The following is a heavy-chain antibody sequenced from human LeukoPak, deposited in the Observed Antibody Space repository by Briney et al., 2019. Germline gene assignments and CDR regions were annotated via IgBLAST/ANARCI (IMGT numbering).Heavy chain of an antibody. CDR2: IRQDGGEK. CDR1: EFSCSSYW. Sequence: GGSLRLSCAASEFSCSSYWMSWVRQAPGKGLEWVANIRQDGGEKYYLDSVKGRFTVSRDNAKNSLYLQMNSLRAEDTAVYYCAKSYYYGSGSYSRNNWFDPWGQGTLVTVSS. J-gene: IGHJ5*02. D-gene: IGHD3-10*01. CDR3: AKSYYYGSGSYSRNNWFDP. V-gene: IGHV3-7*01.